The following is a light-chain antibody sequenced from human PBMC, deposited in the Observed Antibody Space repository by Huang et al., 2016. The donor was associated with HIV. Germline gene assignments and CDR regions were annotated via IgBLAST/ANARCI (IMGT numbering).Light chain of an antibody. V-gene: IGKV3-15*01. CDR1: QSVSRN. Sequence: EIVMTQSPATLSVSPGERATLSCRASQSVSRNLAWYQQKPGQAPRLLIYGASTRATGIPARFSGSGSGTEFTLTISSLQSEDFAVYYCQQYNNWPLTFSGGTKVEIK. J-gene: IGKJ4*01. CDR3: QQYNNWPLT. CDR2: GAS.